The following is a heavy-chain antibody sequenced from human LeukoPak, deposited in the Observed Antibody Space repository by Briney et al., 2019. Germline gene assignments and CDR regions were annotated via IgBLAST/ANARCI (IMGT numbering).Heavy chain of an antibody. D-gene: IGHD6-19*01. CDR2: IKEDGNEK. V-gene: IGHV3-7*03. J-gene: IGHJ3*02. CDR1: GFTFSRSW. CDR3: ARAKGSGWYSAFDI. Sequence: GGSLRLSCAASGFTFSRSWMTWVRQAPGKGLEWVANIKEDGNEKYYADSLKGRFTISRDNAKNPLSLQMNSLRADDTALYYCARAKGSGWYSAFDIWGQGTMVTVSS.